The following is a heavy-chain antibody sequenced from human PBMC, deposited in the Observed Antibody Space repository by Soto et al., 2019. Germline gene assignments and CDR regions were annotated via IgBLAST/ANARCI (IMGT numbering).Heavy chain of an antibody. CDR2: IFYTGTT. J-gene: IGHJ5*02. CDR3: ARLVVVAPVANA. D-gene: IGHD2-2*01. CDR1: GGSISYNSYY. V-gene: IGHV4-39*02. Sequence: SETLSLTCSVSGGSISYNSYYWGWIRQPPGQGLEWVGGIFYTGTTYYSPSLKDRVTISVDTSKNSFSLNLTSVTAADTAVYFCARLVVVAPVANAWGQGTLVTVSS.